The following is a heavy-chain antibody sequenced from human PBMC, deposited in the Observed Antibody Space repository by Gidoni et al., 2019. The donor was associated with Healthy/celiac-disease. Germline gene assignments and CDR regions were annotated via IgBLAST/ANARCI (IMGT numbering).Heavy chain of an antibody. D-gene: IGHD2-2*01. Sequence: QVQLVESGGGWVKPGGSLRLSCAASGFTFSDYYMSWIRQAPGQGLEWVSYISSSSSYTNYADSVKGRFTISRDNAKNSLYLQMNSLRAEDTAVYYCARVVVVPAALTSLYYMDVWGKGTTVTVSS. V-gene: IGHV3-11*06. CDR3: ARVVVVPAALTSLYYMDV. CDR1: GFTFSDYY. CDR2: ISSSSSYT. J-gene: IGHJ6*03.